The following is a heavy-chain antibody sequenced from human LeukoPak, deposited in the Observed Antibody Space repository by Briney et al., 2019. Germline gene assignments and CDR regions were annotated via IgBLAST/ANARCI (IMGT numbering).Heavy chain of an antibody. V-gene: IGHV1-18*01. CDR2: ISAYNGNT. J-gene: IGHJ4*02. Sequence: ASVKVSCKASGYTFTSYGISWVRQAPGQGLERMGLISAYNGNTNYAQKLQGRVTMTTDTSTSTAYMELRSLRSDDTAVYYCARSGSRLEWFGETMGYLDYWGQGTLVTVSS. CDR1: GYTFTSYG. CDR3: ARSGSRLEWFGETMGYLDY. D-gene: IGHD3-10*01.